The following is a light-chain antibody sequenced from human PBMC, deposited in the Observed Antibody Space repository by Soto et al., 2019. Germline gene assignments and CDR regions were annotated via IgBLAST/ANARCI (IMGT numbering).Light chain of an antibody. V-gene: IGKV1-5*01. CDR3: QQYNSYSWT. Sequence: DSPMTQSPSTLSASVGDRVTITCRASQSISSWLAWYQQKPGKAPKLLIYDASSLESGVPSRFSGSGSGTEFTLTISSLQPDDFATYYCQQYNSYSWTFGQGTKVDNK. CDR2: DAS. CDR1: QSISSW. J-gene: IGKJ1*01.